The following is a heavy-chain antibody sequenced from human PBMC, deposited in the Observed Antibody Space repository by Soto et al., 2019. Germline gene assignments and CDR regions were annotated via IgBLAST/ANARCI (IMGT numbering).Heavy chain of an antibody. V-gene: IGHV4-4*02. CDR3: ARAAAGGYSAYEVFDY. Sequence: QVQLQESGPGLVKPSGTLSLTCAVSGGSISSSNWWSWVRQPPGKGLEWIGEIYHSGSTNYNPSLKSRVPISVXXXKXXFSLKLSSVTAADTAVYYCARAAAGGYSAYEVFDYWGQGTLVTVSS. CDR2: IYHSGST. CDR1: GGSISSSNW. D-gene: IGHD5-12*01. J-gene: IGHJ4*02.